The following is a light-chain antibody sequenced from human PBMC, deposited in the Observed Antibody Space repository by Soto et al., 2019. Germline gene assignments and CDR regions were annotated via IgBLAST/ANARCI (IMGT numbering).Light chain of an antibody. CDR3: SSSTNTNTLVI. V-gene: IGLV2-14*01. J-gene: IGLJ2*01. CDR1: SSDVGAYNR. CDR2: EVT. Sequence: QSVLTQPASVSGSPGQSITISCTGTSSDVGAYNRVSWYQQRSGKAPKLMVYEVTNRPSGVSNRFSGSKSGNTASLTISGLQAEDEAIYFCSSSTNTNTLVIFGGGTKVTVL.